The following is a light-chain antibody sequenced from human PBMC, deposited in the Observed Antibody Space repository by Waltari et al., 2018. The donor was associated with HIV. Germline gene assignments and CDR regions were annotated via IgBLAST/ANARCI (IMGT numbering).Light chain of an antibody. J-gene: IGLJ3*02. CDR1: RSKIGSNT. V-gene: IGLV1-44*01. CDR3: AAWHDSLNGSWV. Sequence: QSVLTQPPSASGTPGQRVTIACSGSRSKIGSNTVNWYQQLPGTAPNLLIYRNSLRPSGVPDRFAGSKSGTSASLAISGLQSEDEADYYCAAWHDSLNGSWVFGGGTKLTVL. CDR2: RNS.